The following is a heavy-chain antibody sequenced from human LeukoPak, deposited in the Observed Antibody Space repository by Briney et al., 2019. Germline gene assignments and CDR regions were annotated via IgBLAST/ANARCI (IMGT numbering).Heavy chain of an antibody. CDR3: ARDCQYCSNTNCRCC. D-gene: IGHD2-2*01. Sequence: GGSLRLSCAASGFTVSSIHMVWVRQAPGKGLEWVSVTYTGGNSYYADSVKGRFIISRDNAKNSLYLQMNSLRAEDTAVYYCARDCQYCSNTNCRCCWGQGTLVTVSS. J-gene: IGHJ4*02. V-gene: IGHV3-53*01. CDR1: GFTVSSIH. CDR2: TYTGGNS.